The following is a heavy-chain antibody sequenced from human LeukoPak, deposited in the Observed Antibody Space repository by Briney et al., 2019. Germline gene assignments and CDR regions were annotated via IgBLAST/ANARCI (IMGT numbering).Heavy chain of an antibody. Sequence: KPSQTLSLTCTVSGGSISSGGYYWSWIRQHPGKGLEWIGYIYYSWSAYYNPSLKSRVTISVDPSKNQFYLKLSSVTAADTAVYYCARGGSSWSKGSFDYWGQGTLVTVSS. CDR3: ARGGSSWSKGSFDY. V-gene: IGHV4-31*03. CDR1: GGSISSGGYY. J-gene: IGHJ4*02. CDR2: IYYSWSA. D-gene: IGHD6-13*01.